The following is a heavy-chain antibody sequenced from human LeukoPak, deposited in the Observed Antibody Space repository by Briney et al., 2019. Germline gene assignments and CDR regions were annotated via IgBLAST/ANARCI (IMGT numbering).Heavy chain of an antibody. CDR3: ATHITAVPY. CDR1: GYTFSSHD. D-gene: IGHD6-13*01. CDR2: ISTYNGNT. V-gene: IGHV1-18*01. Sequence: ASVKVSCKASGYTFSSHDLSWVRQAPGQEPEWMGWISTYNGNTKYAQKLQGRVTLTTDTSTSTAYMELRSLRSDDTAVYYCATHITAVPYWGQGTLVTVSS. J-gene: IGHJ4*02.